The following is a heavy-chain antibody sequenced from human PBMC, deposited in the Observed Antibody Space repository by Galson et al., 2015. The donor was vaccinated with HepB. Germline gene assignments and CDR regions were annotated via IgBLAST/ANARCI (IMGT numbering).Heavy chain of an antibody. CDR1: GFTVSDNY. CDR2: IFYSGGST. V-gene: IGHV3-53*01. J-gene: IGHJ4*02. CDR3: TSGGPTAIIGDY. D-gene: IGHD2-2*02. Sequence: SLRLSCAASGFTVSDNYMSWVRQAPGKGLEWVSIIFYSGGSTYYADSVKGRFTISRDNSNNTLYLQMNSLRVEDTAVYYCTSGGPTAIIGDYWGQGTLVTVSS.